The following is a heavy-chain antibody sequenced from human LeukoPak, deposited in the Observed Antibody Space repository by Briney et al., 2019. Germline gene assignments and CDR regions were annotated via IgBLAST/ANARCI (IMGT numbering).Heavy chain of an antibody. CDR1: GISFSRYT. Sequence: GGSLRLSCAASGISFSRYTMNWVRQAPGKGLEWVSSIVSSGNSIYYGDSVKGRFTISRDNGKNSLYLQMNSLRAEDTAVYYCARISGSGSFDYWGQGTLVTVSS. D-gene: IGHD3-10*01. V-gene: IGHV3-48*04. J-gene: IGHJ4*02. CDR2: IVSSGNSI. CDR3: ARISGSGSFDY.